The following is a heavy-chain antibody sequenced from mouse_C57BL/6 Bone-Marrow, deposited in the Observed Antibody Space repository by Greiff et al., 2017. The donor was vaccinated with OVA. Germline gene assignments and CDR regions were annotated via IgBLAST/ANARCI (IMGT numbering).Heavy chain of an antibody. Sequence: EVQGVESGGGLVQSGRSLRLSCATSGFTFSDFYMEWVRQAPGKGLEWIAASRNKANDYTTEYSASVKGRFIVSRDTSQSILYLQMNALRAEDTAIYYCARDGYYWYFDVWGTGTTVTVSS. V-gene: IGHV7-1*01. J-gene: IGHJ1*03. CDR3: ARDGYYWYFDV. CDR2: SRNKANDYTT. CDR1: GFTFSDFY.